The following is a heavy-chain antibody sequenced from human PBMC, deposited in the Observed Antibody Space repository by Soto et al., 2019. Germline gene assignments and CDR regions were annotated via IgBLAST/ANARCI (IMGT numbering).Heavy chain of an antibody. CDR1: GGTISRYY. V-gene: IGHV4-59*01. CDR3: ARDLWGYCGTDCYPLDV. Sequence: QVQLQESGPGLVKPSETLSLTCTGSGGTISRYYWSWIRQPPGKGLEWIGYMYNTGSTVYTPSFKSRVTLSVDTSKNQFSLKLNSVTAADTAVYYCARDLWGYCGTDCYPLDVWGQGTTVTVSS. D-gene: IGHD2-21*02. CDR2: MYNTGST. J-gene: IGHJ6*02.